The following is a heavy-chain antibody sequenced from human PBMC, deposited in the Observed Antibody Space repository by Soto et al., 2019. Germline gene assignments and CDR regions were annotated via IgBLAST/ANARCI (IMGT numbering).Heavy chain of an antibody. CDR3: ARDRSTVTIYFDY. CDR1: GFTFSSYG. CDR2: IWYDGSNK. Sequence: GGSLRLSCAASGFTFSSYGMHWVRQAPGKGLEWVAVIWYDGSNKYYADSVKGRFTISRDNSKNTLYLQMNSLRAEDTAVYYCARDRSTVTIYFDYWGQGTMVTVYS. D-gene: IGHD4-17*01. J-gene: IGHJ4*02. V-gene: IGHV3-33*01.